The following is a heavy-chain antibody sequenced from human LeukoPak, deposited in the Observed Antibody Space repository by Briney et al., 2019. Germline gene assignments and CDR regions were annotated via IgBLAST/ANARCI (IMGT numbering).Heavy chain of an antibody. V-gene: IGHV3-23*01. Sequence: GGTLRLSCAASGFTFSSYGMSWVRQAPGKWLEWVPAISGSGGSTYYADSVKGRFTISRDNSKNTLYLQMNSLRAEDTAVYYCAKDPAYYDSSGSDWGQGTLVTVSS. CDR1: GFTFSSYG. D-gene: IGHD3-22*01. CDR3: AKDPAYYDSSGSD. CDR2: ISGSGGST. J-gene: IGHJ4*02.